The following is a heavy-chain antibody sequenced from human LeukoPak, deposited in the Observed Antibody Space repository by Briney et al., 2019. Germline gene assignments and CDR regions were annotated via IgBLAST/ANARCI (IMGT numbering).Heavy chain of an antibody. D-gene: IGHD6-19*01. V-gene: IGHV3-23*01. J-gene: IGHJ4*02. CDR1: GFTFSSYA. CDR2: ISGSGGST. CDR3: AKAGSSGWYSTHSDY. Sequence: PGGSLRLSCAASGFTFSSYAMSWVRQAPGKGLERVSAISGSGGSTYYADSVKGRFTISRDNSKNTLYLQMNSLRAEDTAVYYCAKAGSSGWYSTHSDYWGQGTLVTVSS.